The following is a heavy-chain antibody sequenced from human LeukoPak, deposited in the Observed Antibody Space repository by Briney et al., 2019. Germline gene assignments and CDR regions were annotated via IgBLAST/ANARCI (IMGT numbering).Heavy chain of an antibody. Sequence: GGSLRLSCAASGLIFSSYSMNWVRQAPGKGLEWVSYISSSSSTIYYADSVKGRFTISRDNAKNSLYLQMNSLRAEDTAVYYCARVLHKRNYDSSVYYGYWGQGTLVTVSS. V-gene: IGHV3-48*01. CDR2: ISSSSSTI. CDR3: ARVLHKRNYDSSVYYGY. CDR1: GLIFSSYS. D-gene: IGHD3-22*01. J-gene: IGHJ4*02.